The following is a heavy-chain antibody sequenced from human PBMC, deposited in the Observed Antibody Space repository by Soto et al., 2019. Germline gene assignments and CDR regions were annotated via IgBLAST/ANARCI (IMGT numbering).Heavy chain of an antibody. CDR1: GYTFTGYY. J-gene: IGHJ4*02. D-gene: IGHD6-6*01. CDR2: INPNSGGT. V-gene: IGHV1-2*04. CDR3: ARAANSRPSGVFAY. Sequence: ASVKVSCKASGYTFTGYYMHWVRQAPGQGLEWMGWINPNSGGTNYAQKFQGWVTMTRDTSISTAYMELSRLRSDDTAVYYCARAANSRPSGVFAYWGQGTLVTVSS.